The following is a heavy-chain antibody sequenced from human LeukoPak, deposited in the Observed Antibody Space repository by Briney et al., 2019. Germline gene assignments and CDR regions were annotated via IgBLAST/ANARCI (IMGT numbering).Heavy chain of an antibody. Sequence: ASVKVSCKASGYTFTGYYMHWVRQAPGQGLEWMGWINPDSGGTNYAQTFQGRVTMTRDTSISTVYMELSRLTSDDTAVYYCASGYDNLYSNYFDYWGQGTLVTVSS. J-gene: IGHJ4*02. D-gene: IGHD5-12*01. CDR2: INPDSGGT. CDR3: ASGYDNLYSNYFDY. CDR1: GYTFTGYY. V-gene: IGHV1-2*02.